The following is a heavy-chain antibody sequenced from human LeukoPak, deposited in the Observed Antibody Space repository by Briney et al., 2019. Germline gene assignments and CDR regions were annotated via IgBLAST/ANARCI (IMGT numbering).Heavy chain of an antibody. Sequence: SETLSLTCTVSGGSISAYYWSWIRQPPGKGLEWIGYIHYSGTTNYYPSLKSRVTIALDTSRNQFSLKLNSVTAADTAVYYCARFGTSSSRFFDQWGQGTLVTVSS. D-gene: IGHD6-6*01. CDR1: GGSISAYY. V-gene: IGHV4-59*01. J-gene: IGHJ4*02. CDR2: IHYSGTT. CDR3: ARFGTSSSRFFDQ.